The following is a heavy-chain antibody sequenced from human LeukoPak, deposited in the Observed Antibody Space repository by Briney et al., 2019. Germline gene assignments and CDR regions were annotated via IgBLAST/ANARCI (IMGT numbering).Heavy chain of an antibody. V-gene: IGHV3-9*01. J-gene: IGHJ4*02. Sequence: QAGGSLRLSCAASGFTFDDYAMHWVRHAPGKGLEWVSGISWNGGTIGYADSVKGRFTISRDNARNSLYLQMNSLRPDDTAFYSCAKGGNSMVEAAIIYWGQGALVAVSS. CDR2: ISWNGGTI. D-gene: IGHD2-15*01. CDR1: GFTFDDYA. CDR3: AKGGNSMVEAAIIY.